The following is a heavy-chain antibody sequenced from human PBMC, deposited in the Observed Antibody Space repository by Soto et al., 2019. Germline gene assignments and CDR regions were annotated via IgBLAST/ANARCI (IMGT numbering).Heavy chain of an antibody. D-gene: IGHD1-7*01. CDR3: AREGGTTPYYYYGMDV. J-gene: IGHJ6*02. CDR1: GYTFTSYD. Sequence: QVQLVQSGAEVKKPGASVKVSCKASGYTFTSYDINWVRQATGQGLEWMGWMNPNSGNTGYAQKFQGRVIMTRNTSISTAYMELSSLRSEDTAVYYCAREGGTTPYYYYGMDVWGQGTTVTVSS. V-gene: IGHV1-8*01. CDR2: MNPNSGNT.